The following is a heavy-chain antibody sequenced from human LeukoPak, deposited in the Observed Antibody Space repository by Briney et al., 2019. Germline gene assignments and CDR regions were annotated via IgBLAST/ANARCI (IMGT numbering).Heavy chain of an antibody. V-gene: IGHV3-48*01. CDR2: ITSSSSTI. CDR1: GFTFSSCS. Sequence: GGSLRLSCAASGFTFSSCSMNWVRQAPGKGLEWVSYITSSSSTIYYADSVKGRFTISRDNAKNSLSLQMNSLRAEDTAVYYCAHGCSGYGYFGYWGQGTLVTVSS. CDR3: AHGCSGYGYFGY. D-gene: IGHD5-12*01. J-gene: IGHJ4*02.